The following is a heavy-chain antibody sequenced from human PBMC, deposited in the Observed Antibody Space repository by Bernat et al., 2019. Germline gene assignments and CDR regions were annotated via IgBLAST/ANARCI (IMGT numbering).Heavy chain of an antibody. CDR1: GGTFSSYA. V-gene: IGHV1-69*01. Sequence: QVQLVQSGAEVKKPGSSVKVSCKASGGTFSSYAISWVRQAPGQGLEWMGGIIPIFGTANYAQKFQGRVTITADESTSTADMELSSLRSEDTAVYYCATSFMITFGGVSMHDAFDIWGQGTMVTVSS. D-gene: IGHD3-16*01. J-gene: IGHJ3*02. CDR2: IIPIFGTA. CDR3: ATSFMITFGGVSMHDAFDI.